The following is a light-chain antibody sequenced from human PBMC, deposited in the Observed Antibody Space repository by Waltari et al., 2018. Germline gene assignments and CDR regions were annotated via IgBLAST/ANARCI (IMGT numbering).Light chain of an antibody. V-gene: IGLV2-14*01. CDR1: DRDVGAYDF. Sequence: QSALTQPASVSGPPGQSITISCSGTDRDVGAYDFVSSYQQHPGKAPHLIIYEVSNRPSGISNRFSASKSGNTASLTISGLQAEDEADYYCSSYTTSSAPGVFGTGTRVTVL. CDR2: EVS. J-gene: IGLJ1*01. CDR3: SSYTTSSAPGV.